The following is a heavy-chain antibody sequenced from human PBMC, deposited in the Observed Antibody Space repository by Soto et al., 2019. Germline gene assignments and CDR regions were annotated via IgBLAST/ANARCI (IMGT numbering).Heavy chain of an antibody. CDR1: GFTFSTYG. D-gene: IGHD2-15*01. CDR2: ISYDGSNK. Sequence: HPGGSLRLSCAASGFTFSTYGMHWVRQAPGKGLEWVAVISYDGSNKYYADSVKGRFTISRDNSKNTLYLQMNSLRAEDTAVYYCAKIFLRRVVVAANEIDYWGQGTLVTVSS. CDR3: AKIFLRRVVVAANEIDY. V-gene: IGHV3-30*18. J-gene: IGHJ4*02.